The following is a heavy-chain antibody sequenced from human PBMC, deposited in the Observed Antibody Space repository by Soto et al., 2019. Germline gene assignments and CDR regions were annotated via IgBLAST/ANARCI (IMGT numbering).Heavy chain of an antibody. CDR3: AREEGSSWTIYGMDV. CDR1: GGSISSGGYY. D-gene: IGHD6-13*01. Sequence: QVQLQESGPGLVKPSQTLSLTCTVSGGSISSGGYYWSWIRQHPGKGLEWIGYIYYSGSTYYNPSLKSRVTISVDTSKNQFSLKLSSVTAADTAVYYCAREEGSSWTIYGMDVWGQGTTVTVAS. J-gene: IGHJ6*02. V-gene: IGHV4-31*03. CDR2: IYYSGST.